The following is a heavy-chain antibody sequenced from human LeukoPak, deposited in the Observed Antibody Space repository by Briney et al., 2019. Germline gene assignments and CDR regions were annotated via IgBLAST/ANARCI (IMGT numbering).Heavy chain of an antibody. J-gene: IGHJ4*02. Sequence: GGSLRLSCAASGFTFRSYAIYWVRQAPGKGLEWVPGISGSGGDTYFADSVNGRFTISRDNSKNTVFLQMDSLRAEDTAVYYCAKTTAGYSSGRYPGWPIDYWGQGTPVTVSS. CDR1: GFTFRSYA. D-gene: IGHD6-19*01. CDR2: ISGSGGDT. V-gene: IGHV3-23*01. CDR3: AKTTAGYSSGRYPGWPIDY.